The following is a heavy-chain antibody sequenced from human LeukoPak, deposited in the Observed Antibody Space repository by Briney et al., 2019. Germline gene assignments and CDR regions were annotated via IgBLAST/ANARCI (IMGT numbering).Heavy chain of an antibody. V-gene: IGHV4-59*12. Sequence: SETLSLTCTVSGGSISNFFWSWIRQSPGEGLERIGFVSHSGSTDYNPSLKSRVSISVDTSKNQFSLKLSSVTASDTAVYYCAREAARTSEDLDYWGQGTLVTVSS. CDR3: AREAARTSEDLDY. CDR2: VSHSGST. D-gene: IGHD6-6*01. J-gene: IGHJ4*02. CDR1: GGSISNFF.